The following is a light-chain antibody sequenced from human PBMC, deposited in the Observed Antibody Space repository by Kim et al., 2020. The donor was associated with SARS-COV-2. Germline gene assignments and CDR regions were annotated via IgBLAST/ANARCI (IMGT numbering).Light chain of an antibody. CDR1: SLRNYY. V-gene: IGLV3-19*01. J-gene: IGLJ2*01. CDR3: NSRDSSGNHLV. CDR2: GKN. Sequence: SSELTQDPAVSVALGQTVRITCQEDSLRNYYASWYQQKPGQAPVVVIYGKNNRPSGIPDRFSGSSSGNTASLTITGAQAEDEADYYCNSRDSSGNHLVFGGGTQLTVL.